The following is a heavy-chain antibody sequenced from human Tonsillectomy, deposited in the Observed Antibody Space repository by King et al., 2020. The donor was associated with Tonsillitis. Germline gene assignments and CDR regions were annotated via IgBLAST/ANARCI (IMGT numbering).Heavy chain of an antibody. D-gene: IGHD3-22*01. CDR3: AISSYDSSGYYYFDY. CDR1: SGSISSYY. CDR2: IYSSGST. V-gene: IGHV4-4*07. J-gene: IGHJ4*02. Sequence: VQLQESGPGLVKPSETLSLTCTVSSGSISSYYWSWIRQPAGKGLEWIGRIYSSGSTNYNPSLKSRVTMSVDTSKIQFSLKLSDVTTAATAVYSCAISSYDSSGYYYFDYWGQGTLVTVSS.